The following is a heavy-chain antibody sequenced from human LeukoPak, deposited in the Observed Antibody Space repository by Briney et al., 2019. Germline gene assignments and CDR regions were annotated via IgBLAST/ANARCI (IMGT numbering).Heavy chain of an antibody. J-gene: IGHJ4*02. Sequence: SETLSLTCTVSGGSISSGSYYWSWIRQPAGKGLEWIGRIYTSGSTNYNPSLKSRVTISVDTSKNQFSLKLSSVTAADTAVYYCARDGYSGHVDYWGQGTLVTVSS. CDR3: ARDGYSGHVDY. CDR2: IYTSGST. V-gene: IGHV4-61*02. D-gene: IGHD5-12*01. CDR1: GGSISSGSYY.